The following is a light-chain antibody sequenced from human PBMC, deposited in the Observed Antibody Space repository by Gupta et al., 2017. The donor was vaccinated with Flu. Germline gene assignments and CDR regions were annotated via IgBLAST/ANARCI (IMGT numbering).Light chain of an antibody. V-gene: IGKV3-20*01. CDR2: AAS. J-gene: IGKJ1*01. CDR3: LPDGSSRT. Sequence: EIVLTQSPGTLSLSPGERATLSCRASQSVSSNYLAWYQQKPGQAPRLLIYAASSRATGIPDRFSGSGSVTDFTRTSIRMETEDFAVYYWLPDGSSRTFGQGTRLEIK. CDR1: QSVSSNY.